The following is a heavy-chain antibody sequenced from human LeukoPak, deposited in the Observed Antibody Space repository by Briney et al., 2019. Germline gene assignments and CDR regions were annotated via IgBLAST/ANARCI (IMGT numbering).Heavy chain of an antibody. CDR3: ARDQFGGESSSSWSAICYFDY. Sequence: GSVKVSCKASGYTFTSYGMSWVRQAPGQGLEWMGCISAYSGNTNYAHKVQGRFTMTRDNSTSTAYMQLRSLRADDTAVYYCARDQFGGESSSSWSAICYFDYWGQGTLVTVSS. J-gene: IGHJ4*02. V-gene: IGHV1-18*01. CDR1: GYTFTSYG. CDR2: ISAYSGNT. D-gene: IGHD6-13*01.